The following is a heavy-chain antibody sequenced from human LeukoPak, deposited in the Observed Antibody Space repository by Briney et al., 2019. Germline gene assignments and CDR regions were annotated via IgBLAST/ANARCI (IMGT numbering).Heavy chain of an antibody. J-gene: IGHJ4*02. D-gene: IGHD3-10*01. V-gene: IGHV3-43*02. CDR3: TTDYGSGSYHYFNY. Sequence: PGGSLRLSCAASGFTFDDYAMHWVRQAPGKGLEWVSLISGDGGSTYYADSVKGRFTISRDNSKNSLYLQMNSLRTEDTALYYCTTDYGSGSYHYFNYWGQGTLVTVSS. CDR1: GFTFDDYA. CDR2: ISGDGGST.